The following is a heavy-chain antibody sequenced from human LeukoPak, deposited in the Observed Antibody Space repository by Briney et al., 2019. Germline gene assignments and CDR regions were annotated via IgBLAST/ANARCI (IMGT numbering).Heavy chain of an antibody. CDR1: GGSISSYY. V-gene: IGHV4-59*01. Sequence: PSETLSLTCIVSGGSISSYYWSWIRQPPGKGLGWIGYIYYSGSTNYNPSLKSRVTISVDTSKNQFSLKLSSVTAADTAVYYCARDKSAFGGYLHWGQGTLVTVSS. CDR2: IYYSGST. CDR3: ARDKSAFGGYLH. J-gene: IGHJ4*02. D-gene: IGHD3-22*01.